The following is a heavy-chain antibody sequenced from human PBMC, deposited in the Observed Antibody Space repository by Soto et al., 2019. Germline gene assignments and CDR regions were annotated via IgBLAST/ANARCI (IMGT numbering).Heavy chain of an antibody. Sequence: EVQVVESGGDLVQPGGSLRLSCAASGFIFTAGWMRWVRQDPGKGLEWVDMIERDGREKHYVDSGKCRFTIARDNAKSSLHLEMNRLRVEDTGENYCANLDTAMISYAGYWGKGTQVTVSS. CDR3: ANLDTAMISYAGY. J-gene: IGHJ4*02. CDR1: GFIFTAGW. V-gene: IGHV3-7*01. CDR2: IERDGREK. D-gene: IGHD5-18*01.